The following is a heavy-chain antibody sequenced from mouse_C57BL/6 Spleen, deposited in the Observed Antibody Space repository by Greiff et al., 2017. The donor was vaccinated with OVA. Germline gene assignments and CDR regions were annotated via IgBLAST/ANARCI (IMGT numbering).Heavy chain of an antibody. V-gene: IGHV1-55*01. Sequence: VQLQQSGAELVKPGASVKMSCKASGYTFTSYWITWVKQRPGQGLEWIGDIYPGSGSTNYNEKFKSKATLTVDTSSSTAYMQLSSLTSEDSAVYYCARETGGDEKADFDYWGQGTTLTVSS. CDR3: ARETGGDEKADFDY. J-gene: IGHJ2*01. CDR1: GYTFTSYW. CDR2: IYPGSGST.